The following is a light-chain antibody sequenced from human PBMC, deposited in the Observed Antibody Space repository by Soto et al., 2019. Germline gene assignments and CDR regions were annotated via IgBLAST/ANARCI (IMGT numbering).Light chain of an antibody. J-gene: IGKJ2*01. Sequence: EIVLTQSPGTLSLAPVDRVTLSCRASQNVRNNFLAWFQQKSGQRPRLLIYGASTRATGIPDRFSGSGSETDFALSISRLEPEDFAIYSCQKYGTLPYNFGRGTKVDIK. CDR3: QKYGTLPYN. V-gene: IGKV3-20*01. CDR2: GAS. CDR1: QNVRNNF.